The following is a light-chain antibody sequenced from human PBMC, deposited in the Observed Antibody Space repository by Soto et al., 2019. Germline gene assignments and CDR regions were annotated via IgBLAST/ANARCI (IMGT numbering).Light chain of an antibody. CDR1: SSDVGTYNL. V-gene: IGLV2-23*01. Sequence: QSALTQPASVSGSPGQSITISCTGTSSDVGTYNLVSWYQQHPGKAPKLMIYEGSKRPSGVSNRFSGSKSGNTASLTISGLQAEDEADYHCGSYAGSSARVVFGGGTKLTVL. J-gene: IGLJ2*01. CDR3: GSYAGSSARVV. CDR2: EGS.